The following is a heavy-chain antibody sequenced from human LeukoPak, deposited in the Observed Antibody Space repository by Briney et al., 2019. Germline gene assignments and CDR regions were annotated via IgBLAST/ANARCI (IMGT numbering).Heavy chain of an antibody. Sequence: SVKVSCKASGGTFSSYAISWVRQAPGQGLEWMGRIIPILGIANYAQKFQGRVTITADKSTGTAYMELSSLRSEDTAVYYCARTYGDYYFFDYWGQGTLVTVSS. CDR2: IIPILGIA. V-gene: IGHV1-69*04. CDR3: ARTYGDYYFFDY. J-gene: IGHJ4*02. CDR1: GGTFSSYA. D-gene: IGHD4-17*01.